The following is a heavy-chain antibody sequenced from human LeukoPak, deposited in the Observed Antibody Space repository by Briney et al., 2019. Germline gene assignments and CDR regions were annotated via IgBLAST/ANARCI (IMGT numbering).Heavy chain of an antibody. CDR3: ARGFSGWYFGY. J-gene: IGHJ4*02. V-gene: IGHV4-59*01. CDR1: GGSISSYY. Sequence: PSETLSLTCTVSGGSISSYYWSWIRQPPGKGLEWIGYIYYSGSTNYNPSLKSRVTISVDTSKNQFSLKLSSVTAADTAVYYCARGFSGWYFGYWGQGTLVTVSS. D-gene: IGHD6-19*01. CDR2: IYYSGST.